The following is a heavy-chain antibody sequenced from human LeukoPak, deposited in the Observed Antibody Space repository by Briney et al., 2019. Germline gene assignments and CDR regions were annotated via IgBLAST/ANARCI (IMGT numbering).Heavy chain of an antibody. D-gene: IGHD5-12*01. CDR2: IHDNGDS. J-gene: IGHJ4*02. V-gene: IGHV4-4*07. Sequence: PSETLSLTCTVSGGSISGYFWSWIRQPAGKGLEWIGRIHDNGDSNHNPSLKSRVTMALDTSGNQVSLKLTSVTAADTAVYYCARGTDMTPISGYYSFVYWGQGTLVSVSS. CDR1: GGSISGYF. CDR3: ARGTDMTPISGYYSFVY.